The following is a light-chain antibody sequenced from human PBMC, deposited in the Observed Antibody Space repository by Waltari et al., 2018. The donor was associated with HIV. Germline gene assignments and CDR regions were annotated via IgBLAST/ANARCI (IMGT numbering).Light chain of an antibody. CDR1: DVGSKS. CDR3: QVWDRNSNHYV. Sequence: SYVLTQPPSVSVAPGETARITCGGSDVGSKSVHWYQQKPGQAPMLVIFYDSDRSSEIPDRFSGFVSGNTATLTISVVEAGDEADYYCQVWDRNSNHYVFGSGTKVTVL. J-gene: IGLJ1*01. V-gene: IGLV3-21*04. CDR2: YDS.